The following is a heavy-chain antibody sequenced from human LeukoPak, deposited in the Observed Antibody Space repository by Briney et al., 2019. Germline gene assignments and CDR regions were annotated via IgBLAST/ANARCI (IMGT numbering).Heavy chain of an antibody. Sequence: GGSLRLSCAASGFTFSSYGMHWVRQAPGKGLEWVSVIYSGGTTYYADSVKGRFTISRDNSKNTLYLQMNSLRAEDTAVYYCARDLIVGGNHDAFDIWGQGTMVTVSS. D-gene: IGHD1-26*01. CDR3: ARDLIVGGNHDAFDI. CDR2: IYSGGTT. CDR1: GFTFSSYG. J-gene: IGHJ3*02. V-gene: IGHV3-NL1*01.